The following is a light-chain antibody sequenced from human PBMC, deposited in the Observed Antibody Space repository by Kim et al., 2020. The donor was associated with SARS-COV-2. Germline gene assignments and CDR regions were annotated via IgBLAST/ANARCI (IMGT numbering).Light chain of an antibody. CDR3: QQYVDSPRT. J-gene: IGKJ1*01. CDR1: QSVSDNY. Sequence: SPGERATLSCRASQSVSDNYVAWHQHKPGQAPRLLIDGASSRATGIPDRCSGRWSGTDFTLTISILEPEDFAVYFCQQYVDSPRTFGQGTKVDIK. CDR2: GAS. V-gene: IGKV3-20*01.